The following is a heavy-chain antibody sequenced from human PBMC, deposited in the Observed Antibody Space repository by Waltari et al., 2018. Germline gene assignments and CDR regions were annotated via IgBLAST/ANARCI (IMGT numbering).Heavy chain of an antibody. Sequence: EVQLVESGGGLVQPGGSLRLSCAASGFTFSSYWIHWVRQAPGKGLVWVSRITNDGGGTSNADSVKGRFTIARDNAKNTLYLQMNSLRAEDTAVYYCARAISSGWWFDYWGQRTLVTVSS. D-gene: IGHD6-19*01. V-gene: IGHV3-74*01. CDR2: ITNDGGGT. CDR3: ARAISSGWWFDY. J-gene: IGHJ4*02. CDR1: GFTFSSYW.